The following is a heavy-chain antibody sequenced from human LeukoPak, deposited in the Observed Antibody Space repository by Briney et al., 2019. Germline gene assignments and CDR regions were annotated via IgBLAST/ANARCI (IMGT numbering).Heavy chain of an antibody. V-gene: IGHV3-30*18. D-gene: IGHD6-13*01. J-gene: IGHJ4*02. Sequence: GGSLRLSCAASGFTFSSYGMHWVRQAPGKGLEWVAVISYDGSNKYYADSVKGRFTISRDNSKNTLYLQMNSLRAEDTAVYYCAKNDKGIAATALDYWGQGTLVTVSS. CDR2: ISYDGSNK. CDR3: AKNDKGIAATALDY. CDR1: GFTFSSYG.